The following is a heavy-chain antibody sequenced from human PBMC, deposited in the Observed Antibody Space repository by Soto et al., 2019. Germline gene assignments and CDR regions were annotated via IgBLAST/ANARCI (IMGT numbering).Heavy chain of an antibody. V-gene: IGHV4-59*08. CDR2: VYYTGTT. Sequence: SETLSLTCTVSGSPSSSYYWSWFRQPPGQGLEWVGYVYYTGTTTYSPSLKSRVTISVDASKSQFSLNLRSVTAADTAVYYCARLGDYYQAFDYWGQGTLVTVSS. D-gene: IGHD3-22*01. J-gene: IGHJ4*02. CDR1: GSPSSSYY. CDR3: ARLGDYYQAFDY.